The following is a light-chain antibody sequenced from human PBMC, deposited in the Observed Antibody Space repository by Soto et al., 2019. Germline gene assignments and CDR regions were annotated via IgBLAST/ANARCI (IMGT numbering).Light chain of an antibody. J-gene: IGKJ1*01. CDR2: GAS. CDR1: QSVSNDY. Sequence: EIVLTQSPRTLSLSPGERATLSCRASQSVSNDYLAWYQQTPGQAPSLLIYGASNRAAGIPDRFSGSGSRTDFTLTISRLEPEDFAVYYCQQYGSSGTFGQGTKVDIK. V-gene: IGKV3-20*01. CDR3: QQYGSSGT.